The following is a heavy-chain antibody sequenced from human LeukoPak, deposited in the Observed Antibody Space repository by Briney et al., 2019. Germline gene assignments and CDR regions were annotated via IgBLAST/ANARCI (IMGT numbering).Heavy chain of an antibody. V-gene: IGHV1-46*01. J-gene: IGHJ4*02. D-gene: IGHD6-19*01. Sequence: ASVKVSCKASGYTFTSYHMHWVRQAPGQGLEWMGIINPSGGSTSYAQKFQGRVTMTRDTSTSTVYMELSSLRSEDTAVYYCARDREQWLALDYWGQGTLVTVSS. CDR2: INPSGGST. CDR3: ARDREQWLALDY. CDR1: GYTFTSYH.